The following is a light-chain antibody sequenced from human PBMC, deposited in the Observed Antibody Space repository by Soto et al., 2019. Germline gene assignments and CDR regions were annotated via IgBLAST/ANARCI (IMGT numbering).Light chain of an antibody. CDR1: QSVSSSY. V-gene: IGKV3-20*01. CDR2: GAS. J-gene: IGKJ3*01. Sequence: EIVLTQSPGTLSLSPGERATLSCRASQSVSSSYLAWYQQKPGQAPRLLIYGASSRATGIPDRFSDSGSGTDFTLTISRLEPEDFAVYYCQQYGSSIFTFGHGTKVDIK. CDR3: QQYGSSIFT.